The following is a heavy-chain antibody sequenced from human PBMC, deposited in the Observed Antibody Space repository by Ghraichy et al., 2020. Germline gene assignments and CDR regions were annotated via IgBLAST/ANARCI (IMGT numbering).Heavy chain of an antibody. CDR1: GFTFSSYA. Sequence: GGSLRLSCAASGFTFSSYAMHWVRQAPGKGLEWVAVISYDGSNKYYADSVKGRFTISRDNSKNTLYLQMNSLRAEDTAVYYCARAGYYDCSSTSCYSGYWGQGTLVTVSS. J-gene: IGHJ4*02. D-gene: IGHD2-2*01. V-gene: IGHV3-30-3*01. CDR2: ISYDGSNK. CDR3: ARAGYYDCSSTSCYSGY.